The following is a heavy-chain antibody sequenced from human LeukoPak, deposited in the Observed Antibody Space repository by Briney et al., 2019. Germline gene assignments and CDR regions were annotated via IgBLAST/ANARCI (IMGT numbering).Heavy chain of an antibody. V-gene: IGHV3-74*01. CDR3: ARAEFEGATKGGYYFDY. CDR2: INSDGSST. J-gene: IGHJ4*02. CDR1: GFTFSSYW. D-gene: IGHD1-26*01. Sequence: PGGSLRLSCAASGFTFSSYWMHWVRQAPGKGLVWASRINSDGSSTSYADSVKGRFTISRDNAKNTLYLQMNSLRAEDTAVYYCARAEFEGATKGGYYFDYWGQGTLVTVSS.